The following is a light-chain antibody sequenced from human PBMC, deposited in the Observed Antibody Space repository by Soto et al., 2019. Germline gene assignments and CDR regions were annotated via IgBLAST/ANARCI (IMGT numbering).Light chain of an antibody. Sequence: IVFTQSPATLSLSPWESSTLACMASQSVSSYLAWYQQKPGQAPRLLIYGATTRATGIPARFSGSGSGTEFTLTISSMQSEDFAVYYCQPYNDWPPDTSGQGTKVDIK. V-gene: IGKV3-15*01. CDR2: GAT. CDR3: QPYNDWPPDT. CDR1: QSVSSY. J-gene: IGKJ1*01.